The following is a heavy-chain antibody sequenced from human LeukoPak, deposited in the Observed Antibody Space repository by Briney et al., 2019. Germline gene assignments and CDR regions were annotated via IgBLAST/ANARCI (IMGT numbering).Heavy chain of an antibody. V-gene: IGHV3-74*01. D-gene: IGHD2-2*01. Sequence: GGSLRLSCAASRFTFSSYWMHWVRQAPGKGLVWVSRINSDGSSTSYADSVKGRFTISRDNAKNTLYLQMNSLRVEDTAVYYCARASCSSVSCGNWFDPWGQGTLVTVSS. CDR2: INSDGSST. CDR1: RFTFSSYW. J-gene: IGHJ5*02. CDR3: ARASCSSVSCGNWFDP.